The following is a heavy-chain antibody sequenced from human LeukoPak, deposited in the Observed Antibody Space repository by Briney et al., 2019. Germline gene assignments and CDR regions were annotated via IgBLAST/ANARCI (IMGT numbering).Heavy chain of an antibody. CDR1: GGSFSGYY. Sequence: NSSETLSLTCAVYGGSFSGYYWSWTRRPPGKGLEWIGEINHSGSTNYNPSLKSRVTVSVDTSKNQFSLKLSSVTAADTAVYYCARDDILTGSMYYYGMDVWGQGTTVTVSS. CDR2: INHSGST. CDR3: ARDDILTGSMYYYGMDV. D-gene: IGHD3-9*01. J-gene: IGHJ6*02. V-gene: IGHV4-34*01.